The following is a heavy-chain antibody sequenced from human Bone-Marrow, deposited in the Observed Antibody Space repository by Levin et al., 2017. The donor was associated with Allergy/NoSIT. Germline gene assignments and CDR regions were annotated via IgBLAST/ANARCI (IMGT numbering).Heavy chain of an antibody. CDR3: AREGEEGYKDFQH. CDR2: FYNGGRT. J-gene: IGHJ1*01. V-gene: IGHV4-59*01. Sequence: SETLSLTCTVSGGSISTYYWSWIRQPPGKGLECIGYFYNGGRTDYNPSLKSRVTISVDTSKNQFSLKLTSVTAADTAVYYCAREGEEGYKDFQHWGQGTLVTVSS. CDR1: GGSISTYY. D-gene: IGHD5-24*01.